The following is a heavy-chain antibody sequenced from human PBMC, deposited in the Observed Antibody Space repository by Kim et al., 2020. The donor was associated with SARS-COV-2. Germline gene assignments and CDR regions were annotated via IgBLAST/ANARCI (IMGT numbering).Heavy chain of an antibody. CDR3: ATEKPSGNIAVPSAFDI. Sequence: SVNVSCKASGGTFSSYTINWVRLAPGEGLEWMGGINPIFDTANYAQKFEGRVTITADESTSTGYMEVRGLRVDDTALYFCATEKPSGNIAVPSAFDIWGQGTMVTVSS. V-gene: IGHV1-69*13. J-gene: IGHJ3*02. CDR2: INPIFDTA. CDR1: GGTFSSYT. D-gene: IGHD6-19*01.